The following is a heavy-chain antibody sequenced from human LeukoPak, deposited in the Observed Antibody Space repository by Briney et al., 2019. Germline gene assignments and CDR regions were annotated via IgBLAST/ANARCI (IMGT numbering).Heavy chain of an antibody. CDR1: GFTFSSYG. CDR3: AREREQNYYDSSGSDYTPPFDP. D-gene: IGHD3-22*01. J-gene: IGHJ5*02. CDR2: ISYDGSNK. Sequence: GGSLRLSCAASGFTFSSYGMHWVRQAPGKGLEWVAVISYDGSNKYYADSVKGRFTISRDNAKNSLYLQMNSLRAEDTAVYYCAREREQNYYDSSGSDYTPPFDPWGQGTLVTVSS. V-gene: IGHV3-30*03.